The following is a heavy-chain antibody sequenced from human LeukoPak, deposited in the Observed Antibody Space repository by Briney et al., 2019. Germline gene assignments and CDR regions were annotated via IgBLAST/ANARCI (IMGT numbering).Heavy chain of an antibody. CDR1: GFTFSRYS. Sequence: GGSLRLSCAASGFTFSRYSMNWVRQAPGKGLEWVSAISGSGGSTYYADSVKGRFTISRDNSKNTLYLQMNSLRAEDTAVYYCFPSRPGYYDSSGYYRYFQHWGQGTLVTVSS. CDR2: ISGSGGST. D-gene: IGHD3-22*01. CDR3: FPSRPGYYDSSGYYRYFQH. V-gene: IGHV3-23*01. J-gene: IGHJ1*01.